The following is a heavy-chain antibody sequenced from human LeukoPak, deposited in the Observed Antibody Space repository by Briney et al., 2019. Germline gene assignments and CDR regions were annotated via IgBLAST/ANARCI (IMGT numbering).Heavy chain of an antibody. CDR1: GFTFSSYG. Sequence: GGSLRLSCAASGFTFSSYGMHWVRQAPGKGLEWVAVISYDGSNKYYADSVKGRFTISRDNAKNSLYLQMNSLRAEDTAVYYCARDPEDDAFDIWGQGTMVTVSS. CDR3: ARDPEDDAFDI. J-gene: IGHJ3*02. V-gene: IGHV3-30*03. CDR2: ISYDGSNK.